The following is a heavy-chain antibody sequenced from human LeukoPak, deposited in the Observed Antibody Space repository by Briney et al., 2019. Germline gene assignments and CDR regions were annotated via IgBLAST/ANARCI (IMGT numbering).Heavy chain of an antibody. V-gene: IGHV1-46*01. J-gene: IGHJ5*02. D-gene: IGHD6-6*01. CDR1: GYTLTSYY. CDR3: AREVSAARLVPPEFDP. Sequence: GASVKVSCKASGYTLTSYYMHWVRQAPGQGLEWMGIINPSGGSTSYAQKFQGRVTMTRDTSTSTVYMELSSLRSEDTAVYYCAREVSAARLVPPEFDPWGQGTLVTVSS. CDR2: INPSGGST.